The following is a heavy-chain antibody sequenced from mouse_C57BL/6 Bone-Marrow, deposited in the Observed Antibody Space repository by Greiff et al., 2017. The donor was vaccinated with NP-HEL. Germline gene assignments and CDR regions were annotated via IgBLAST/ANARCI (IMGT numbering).Heavy chain of an antibody. Sequence: VQLQESGPGLVKPSQSLFLTCSITGFPITSGYYWIWIRQSPGKPLEWMGYITHSGETFYNPSLQSPISITRETSKNQFFLQLNSVTTEDTAMYYCAGDSFIDPAMDYWGQGTSVTVSS. CDR2: ITHSGET. V-gene: IGHV12-3*01. CDR1: GFPITSGYY. CDR3: AGDSFIDPAMDY. D-gene: IGHD1-1*01. J-gene: IGHJ4*01.